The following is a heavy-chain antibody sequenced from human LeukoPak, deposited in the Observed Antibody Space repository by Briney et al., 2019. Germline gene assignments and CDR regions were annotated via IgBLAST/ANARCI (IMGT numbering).Heavy chain of an antibody. D-gene: IGHD6-13*01. Sequence: ASVKVSSKASGDTFTGFYRHWVRQAPGQGREWMGWINPNSGGTGQGLEWMGWINPNSGGTNYAQKFQGRVTMTRDTSISTAYMELSSLRYDDTVVYYCARHRGRSWSLDYWGEGTLVTVS. CDR3: ARHRGRSWSLDY. V-gene: IGHV1-2*02. J-gene: IGHJ4*02. CDR1: GDTFTGFY. CDR2: INPNSGGT.